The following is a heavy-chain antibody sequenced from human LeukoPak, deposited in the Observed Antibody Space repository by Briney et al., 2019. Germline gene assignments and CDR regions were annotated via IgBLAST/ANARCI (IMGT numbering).Heavy chain of an antibody. CDR1: GYTFTSYG. J-gene: IGHJ5*02. CDR2: ISAYNGNT. V-gene: IGHV1-18*01. Sequence: ASVKVSCKASGYTFTSYGISWVRQAPGQGLEWMGWISAYNGNTNYAQKLQGRVTMTTDTSTSTAYMELRSLGSDDTAVYYCARNQYYYDSSGYSPWGQGTLVTVSS. D-gene: IGHD3-22*01. CDR3: ARNQYYYDSSGYSP.